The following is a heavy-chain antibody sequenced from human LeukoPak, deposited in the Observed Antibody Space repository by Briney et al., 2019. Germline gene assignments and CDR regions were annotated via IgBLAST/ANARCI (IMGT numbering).Heavy chain of an antibody. J-gene: IGHJ6*03. CDR3: VGYCSSTSCYVGSYYHMDV. D-gene: IGHD2-2*01. CDR2: INHSAST. V-gene: IGHV4-34*01. CDR1: GGSFSGYY. Sequence: PSETLSLTCAVYGGSFSGYYWSWIRQPPGKGLEWIGEINHSASTNYNPSLKSRVTISVDTSKNQFSLKLSSVTAADTAVYYCVGYCSSTSCYVGSYYHMDVWGKGTAVTVSS.